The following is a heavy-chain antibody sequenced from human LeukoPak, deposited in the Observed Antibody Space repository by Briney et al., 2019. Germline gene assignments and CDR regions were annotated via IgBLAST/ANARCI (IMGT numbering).Heavy chain of an antibody. D-gene: IGHD4-11*01. J-gene: IGHJ4*02. V-gene: IGHV3-33*06. Sequence: GRSLRLSCAASGFTYSHDGMHWVRQAPGKGLEWVAVIWSDGTETYYGDAVKGRFTISRDNSRNILYLQIDSLRGEDTAVYYCAKDAQRGFDYSNSLEYWGQGTLVTVSS. CDR3: AKDAQRGFDYSNSLEY. CDR2: IWSDGTET. CDR1: GFTYSHDG.